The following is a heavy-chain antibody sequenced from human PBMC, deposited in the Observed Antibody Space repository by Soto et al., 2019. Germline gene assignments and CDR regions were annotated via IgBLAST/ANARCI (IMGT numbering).Heavy chain of an antibody. CDR3: AREGYYYGMDV. V-gene: IGHV4-4*07. Sequence: SETLSLTCTVSGGSISSYYLSWIRQPAGKGLEWIGRIYTSGSTNYNPSLKSRVTMSVDTSKNQFSLKLSSVTAADTAAYYCAREGYYYGMDVWGQGTTVTVYS. J-gene: IGHJ6*02. CDR2: IYTSGST. CDR1: GGSISSYY.